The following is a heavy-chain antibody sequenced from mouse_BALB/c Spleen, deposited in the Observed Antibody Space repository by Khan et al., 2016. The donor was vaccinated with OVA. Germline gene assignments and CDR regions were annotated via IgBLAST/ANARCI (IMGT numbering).Heavy chain of an antibody. Sequence: EVQLQESGPGLVKPSQSLSLTCTVTGYSITSDYAWNWIRQFPGNKLEWMGYISSSGSTNYNPALKSRISSTRDSSKNPCFLQLNSETTEYTATYYCARDGSRYNYAMDYWGQGTSVTVSS. CDR3: ARDGSRYNYAMDY. V-gene: IGHV3-2*02. D-gene: IGHD2-3*01. CDR1: GYSITSDYA. J-gene: IGHJ4*01. CDR2: ISSSGST.